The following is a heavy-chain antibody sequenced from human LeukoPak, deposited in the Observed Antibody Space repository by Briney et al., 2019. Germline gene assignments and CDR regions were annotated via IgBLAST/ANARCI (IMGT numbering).Heavy chain of an antibody. CDR2: VKGDESAR. D-gene: IGHD1-26*01. Sequence: GGSLRLSCAASGFTFSTYWMAWVRQAPGKGLEWVANVKGDESARHQADSVKGRFTISRDKAKKSVYLQMSSLRGEDTAVYYCARDVGGSLDYWGQGTLVTVSS. CDR3: ARDVGGSLDY. V-gene: IGHV3-7*01. CDR1: GFTFSTYW. J-gene: IGHJ4*02.